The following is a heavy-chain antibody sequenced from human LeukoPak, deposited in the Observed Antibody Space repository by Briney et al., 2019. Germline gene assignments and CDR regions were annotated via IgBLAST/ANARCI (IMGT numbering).Heavy chain of an antibody. V-gene: IGHV4-34*01. CDR3: ARGRERYRSSWYPSPTPKYYFDY. CDR2: INHSGST. D-gene: IGHD6-13*01. J-gene: IGHJ4*02. CDR1: GGSFSGYY. Sequence: PSETLSLTCAVYGGSFSGYYWGWIRQPPGKGLEWIGEINHSGSTNYNPSLKSRVTISVDTSKNQFSLKLSSVTAADTAVYYCARGRERYRSSWYPSPTPKYYFDYWGQGTLVTVSS.